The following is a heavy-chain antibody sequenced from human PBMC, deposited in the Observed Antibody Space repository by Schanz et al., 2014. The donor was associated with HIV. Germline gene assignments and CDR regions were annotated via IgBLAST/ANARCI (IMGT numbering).Heavy chain of an antibody. CDR2: IWYDGTNI. V-gene: IGHV3-33*01. Sequence: QVQLVESGGGVVQPGRSLRLSCVASGFTFSSFGMHWVRQAPGKGLEGGAVIWYDGTNIDYADSAKGRFTVSRDNSKNMLYLQMNSLRAEDTAVYYCAREYYSRNWNWFDPWGQGTLVTVSS. D-gene: IGHD6-13*01. CDR1: GFTFSSFG. CDR3: AREYYSRNWNWFDP. J-gene: IGHJ5*02.